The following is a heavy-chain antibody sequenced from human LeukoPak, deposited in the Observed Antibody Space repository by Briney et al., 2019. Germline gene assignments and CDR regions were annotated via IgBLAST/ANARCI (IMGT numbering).Heavy chain of an antibody. CDR3: ARDHLLDTAMVLEYVYYYGMDV. D-gene: IGHD5-18*01. CDR2: IKQEGSEK. Sequence: PGGSLRLSCAASGFTFSSYWMSWVRQAQGKGLEWVANIKQEGSEKYYVDSVKGRFTISRDNAKNSLYLQMNSLRAEDTAVYYCARDHLLDTAMVLEYVYYYGMDVWGQGTTVTVSS. V-gene: IGHV3-7*01. J-gene: IGHJ6*02. CDR1: GFTFSSYW.